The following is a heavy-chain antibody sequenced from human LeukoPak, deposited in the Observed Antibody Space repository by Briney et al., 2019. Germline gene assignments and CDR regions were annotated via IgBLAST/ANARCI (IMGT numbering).Heavy chain of an antibody. Sequence: GASVKVSCKASGYTFTSYYMHWVRQAPGQGPEWMGIINPSGGSTSYAQKFQGRVTMTRDTSTSTVYMELSSLRSEDTAVYYCARSGYCSGGSCSDAFDIWGQGTMVTVSS. CDR2: INPSGGST. CDR1: GYTFTSYY. J-gene: IGHJ3*02. V-gene: IGHV1-46*01. CDR3: ARSGYCSGGSCSDAFDI. D-gene: IGHD2-15*01.